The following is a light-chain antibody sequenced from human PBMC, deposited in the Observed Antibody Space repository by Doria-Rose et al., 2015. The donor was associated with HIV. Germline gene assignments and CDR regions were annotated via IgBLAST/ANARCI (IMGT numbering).Light chain of an antibody. V-gene: IGKV1-39*01. CDR3: QQSYTIVT. Sequence: TQSPSSLSAAVGDRVTMSCRASQNIRNYLNWYQQKPGKAPKLLIYGASTLQSGVPSRSSGSGSGTDFTLTIGSLQPDDFATYYCQQSYTIVTFGQGTKLDIK. CDR1: QNIRNY. CDR2: GAS. J-gene: IGKJ2*01.